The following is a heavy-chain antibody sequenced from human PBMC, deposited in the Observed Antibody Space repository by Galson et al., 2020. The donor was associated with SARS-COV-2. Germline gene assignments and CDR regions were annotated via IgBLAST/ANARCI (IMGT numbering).Heavy chain of an antibody. D-gene: IGHD6-13*01. V-gene: IGHV1-46*01. CDR2: INASGGST. Sequence: ASVKVSCKASGYTFTNYYIHWVRQAPGQGLERMGIINASGGSTTYAQKFQGRVTMTRDTSTSTVYMELNSLGSEDTAVYYCARDSRSRSWFFDPWGQGTLVTVSS. CDR3: ARDSRSRSWFFDP. J-gene: IGHJ5*02. CDR1: GYTFTNYY.